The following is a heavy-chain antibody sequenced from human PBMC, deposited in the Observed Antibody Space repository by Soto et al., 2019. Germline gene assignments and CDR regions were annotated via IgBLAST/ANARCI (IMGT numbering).Heavy chain of an antibody. V-gene: IGHV1-3*01. CDR3: ATSEGDCGGGSCYNYFYYYGMDV. CDR1: GDTRTDFS. J-gene: IGHJ6*02. Sequence: ASVKVSCKAAGDTRTDFSMHWVRQAPGQRPEWMGWLSVGNGDTKYSQKFQGRVTITRDTSARTAYMELSNLRSEDTAVYYCATSEGDCGGGSCYNYFYYYGMDVWGQGTTVTVSS. D-gene: IGHD2-15*01. CDR2: LSVGNGDT.